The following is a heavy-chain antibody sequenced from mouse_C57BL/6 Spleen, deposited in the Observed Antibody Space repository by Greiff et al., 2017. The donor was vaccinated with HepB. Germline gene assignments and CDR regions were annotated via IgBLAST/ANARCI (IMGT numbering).Heavy chain of an antibody. CDR2: IYPGDGDT. J-gene: IGHJ4*01. CDR3: ARLHLYAMDY. Sequence: QVHVKQSGAELVKPGASVKISCKASGYAFSSYWMNWVKQRPGKGLEWIGQIYPGDGDTNYNGKFKGKATLTADKSSSTAYMQLSSLTSEDSAVYFCARLHLYAMDYWGQGTSVTVSS. V-gene: IGHV1-80*01. CDR1: GYAFSSYW.